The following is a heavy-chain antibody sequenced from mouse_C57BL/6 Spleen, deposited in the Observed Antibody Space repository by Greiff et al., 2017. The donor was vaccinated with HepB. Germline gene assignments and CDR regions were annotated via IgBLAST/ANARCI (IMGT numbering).Heavy chain of an antibody. CDR3: ALYDGYGWYVDD. D-gene: IGHD2-3*01. CDR2: INPNNGGT. Sequence: EVQLQQSGPELVKPGASVKISCKASGYTFTDYYMNWVKQSPGKSLEWIGDINPNNGGTSYNQKFKGKATLTVDKSSSTAYMELSSLTSEDSAVYYCALYDGYGWYVDDWGTGTTVTVSS. CDR1: GYTFTDYY. V-gene: IGHV1-26*01. J-gene: IGHJ1*03.